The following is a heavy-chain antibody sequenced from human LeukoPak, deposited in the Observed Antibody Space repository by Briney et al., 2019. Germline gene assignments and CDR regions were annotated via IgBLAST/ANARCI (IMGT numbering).Heavy chain of an antibody. J-gene: IGHJ6*03. V-gene: IGHV4-39*07. CDR2: IYYSGST. D-gene: IGHD2-2*01. CDR1: GGSISSSSYY. CDR3: ARMSPYCSSTSCSIHHYYYYYMDV. Sequence: SETLSLTCTVSGGSISSSSYYWGWIRQPPGKGLEWIGSIYYSGSTYYNPSLKSRVTISVDTSKNQFSLKLSSVTAADTAVYYCARMSPYCSSTSCSIHHYYYYYMDVWGKGTTVTVSS.